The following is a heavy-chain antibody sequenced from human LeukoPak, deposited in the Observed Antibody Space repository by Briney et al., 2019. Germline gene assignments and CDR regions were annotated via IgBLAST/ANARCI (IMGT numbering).Heavy chain of an antibody. D-gene: IGHD6-6*01. Sequence: ASVKVSCKASGYTFTSYYMHWVRQAPGQGLEWMGIINPSGGSTSYAQKLQGRVTMTTDTSTSTAYMELRSLRSDDTAVYYCARVKKGSQIDYWGQGTLVTVSS. J-gene: IGHJ4*02. CDR1: GYTFTSYY. CDR2: INPSGGST. V-gene: IGHV1-46*01. CDR3: ARVKKGSQIDY.